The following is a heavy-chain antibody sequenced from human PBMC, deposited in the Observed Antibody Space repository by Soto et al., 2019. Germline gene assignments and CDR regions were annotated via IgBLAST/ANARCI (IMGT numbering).Heavy chain of an antibody. CDR1: GFTFTSSA. Sequence: SVKVSCKASGFTFTSSAVHWVRQARGQRLEWIGWIVVGSGNTNYAQKFQERVTITRDMSTSTAYMELSSLRSEDTAVYYCAADPMPYYYDSSGYPGGVDPWGQGTLVTVSS. D-gene: IGHD3-22*01. CDR2: IVVGSGNT. CDR3: AADPMPYYYDSSGYPGGVDP. J-gene: IGHJ5*02. V-gene: IGHV1-58*01.